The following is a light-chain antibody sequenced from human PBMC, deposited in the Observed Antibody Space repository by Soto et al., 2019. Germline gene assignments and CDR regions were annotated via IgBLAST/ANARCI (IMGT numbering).Light chain of an antibody. J-gene: IGLJ2*01. CDR1: SSNIGAGFG. CDR3: QSYDSSLSAVV. CDR2: ANT. V-gene: IGLV1-40*01. Sequence: QPVLTQPPSVSGAPGQRVTISCTGSSSNIGAGFGVHWYQHLPGTAPKLLICANTNRPSGVPDRFSASKSGTSASLAITGLQAEDEADYYCQSYDSSLSAVVFGGGTKLTVL.